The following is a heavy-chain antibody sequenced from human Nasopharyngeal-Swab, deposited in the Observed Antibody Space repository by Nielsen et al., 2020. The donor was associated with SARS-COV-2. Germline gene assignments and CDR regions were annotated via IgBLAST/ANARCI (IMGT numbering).Heavy chain of an antibody. J-gene: IGHJ6*02. CDR3: ARDHRTPGGDYYYYGMDV. V-gene: IGHV3-21*01. CDR2: ISSSSSYI. Sequence: GESLKISCAASGFTFSDHYMDWVRQAPGKGLEWVSSISSSSSYIYYADSVKGRFTISRDNAKNSLYLQMNSLRAEDTAVYYCARDHRTPGGDYYYYGMDVWGQGTTVTVSS. D-gene: IGHD3-16*01. CDR1: GFTFSDHY.